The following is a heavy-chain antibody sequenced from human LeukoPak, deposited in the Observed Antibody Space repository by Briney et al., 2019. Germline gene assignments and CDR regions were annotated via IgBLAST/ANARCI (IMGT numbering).Heavy chain of an antibody. CDR3: ARAPPGYCSSTSCYGYYGMDV. D-gene: IGHD2-2*01. Sequence: GGSLRLSCAASGFTFSSYGTHWVRQAPGKGLEWVAVIWYDGSNKYYADSVKGRFTISRDNSKNTLYLQMNSLRAEDTAVYYCARAPPGYCSSTSCYGYYGMDVWGQGTTVTVSS. J-gene: IGHJ6*02. CDR1: GFTFSSYG. V-gene: IGHV3-33*01. CDR2: IWYDGSNK.